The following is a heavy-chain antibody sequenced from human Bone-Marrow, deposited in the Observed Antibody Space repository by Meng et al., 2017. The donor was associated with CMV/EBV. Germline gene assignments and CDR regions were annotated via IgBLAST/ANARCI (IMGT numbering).Heavy chain of an antibody. CDR3: ARDRPSWNDPTPYYYYGMDV. D-gene: IGHD1-1*01. V-gene: IGHV3-48*03. Sequence: GESLKISCAASGFTFSSYEMNWVRQAPGKGLEWVSYISSSGSTIYYADSVKGRFTISRDNAKNSLYLQMNSLRAEDTAVYYCARDRPSWNDPTPYYYYGMDVWGQGTTVTVSS. J-gene: IGHJ6*02. CDR2: ISSSGSTI. CDR1: GFTFSSYE.